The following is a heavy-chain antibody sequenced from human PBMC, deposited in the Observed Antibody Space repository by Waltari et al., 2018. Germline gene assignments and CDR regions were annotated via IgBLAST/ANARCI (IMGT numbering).Heavy chain of an antibody. D-gene: IGHD3-3*01. CDR1: GGSISSYY. CDR3: ARHPSPSYDFWSGYFTANWFDP. J-gene: IGHJ5*02. CDR2: IYYSGST. Sequence: QVQLQESGPGLVKPSETLSLTCTVSGGSISSYYWSWIRQPPGQGLEWIGYIYYSGSTNYNPSLKSRVTISVDTSKNQFSLKLSSVTAADTAVYYCARHPSPSYDFWSGYFTANWFDPWGQGTLVTVSS. V-gene: IGHV4-59*08.